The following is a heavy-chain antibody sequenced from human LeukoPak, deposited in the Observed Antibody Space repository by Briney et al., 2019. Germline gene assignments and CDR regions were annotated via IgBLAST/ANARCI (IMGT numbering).Heavy chain of an antibody. CDR2: TVASGST. J-gene: IGHJ5*02. D-gene: IGHD3-10*01. V-gene: IGHV3-23*01. CDR3: FPHGSGST. CDR1: GFAFKNNG. Sequence: GGSLRLSCTASGFAFKNNGMTWARQPPRKGLEWVSATVASGSTFIADPVRGRFTLSRDSSENTVYLMMNNLRVEDTAVYYCFPHGSGSTWGQGTLVTVSS.